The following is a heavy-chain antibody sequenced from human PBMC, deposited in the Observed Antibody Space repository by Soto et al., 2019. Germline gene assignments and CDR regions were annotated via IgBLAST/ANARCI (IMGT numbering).Heavy chain of an antibody. D-gene: IGHD1-26*01. CDR2: ISGSGGGT. J-gene: IGHJ4*02. Sequence: GGSLRLSCAASGFTFSSYAMTWVRQAPGKGLEWVSSISGSGGGTYYADSVKGRFTISRDTSQNTLFLQMNSLRVEDTAVYYCAKGPGLIGSYYYDWGQGTLVTVSS. V-gene: IGHV3-23*01. CDR1: GFTFSSYA. CDR3: AKGPGLIGSYYYD.